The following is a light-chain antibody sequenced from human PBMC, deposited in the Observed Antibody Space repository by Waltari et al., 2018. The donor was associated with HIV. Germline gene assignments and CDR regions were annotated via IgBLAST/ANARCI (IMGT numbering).Light chain of an antibody. J-gene: IGLJ2*01. Sequence: QAVVTQEPSLTVSPGGTVTLTCGSSTGAVTSGHSPYWFQQRPGQAPRTLIHDTSNKHSCTPARFAGSLLGGKAALTLSGAQPEDEAEYYCLLSYGGPRVFGGGTKLTVL. CDR2: DTS. CDR3: LLSYGGPRV. V-gene: IGLV7-46*01. CDR1: TGAVTSGHS.